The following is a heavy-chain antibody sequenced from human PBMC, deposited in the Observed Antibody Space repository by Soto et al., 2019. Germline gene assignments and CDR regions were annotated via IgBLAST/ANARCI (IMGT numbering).Heavy chain of an antibody. CDR1: GFTFSRYA. J-gene: IGHJ3*02. Sequence: EVQLVESGGGLVQPGGSLRLSCAASGFTFSRYAMHWVRQAPGKGLEYVSAINTNGGSTSYANSVKGRFTISRDNSKNTLYLQMGSLRAEDMAVYYFARGPEGYAFDIWGQGTMVTVSS. CDR2: INTNGGST. V-gene: IGHV3-64*01. CDR3: ARGPEGYAFDI.